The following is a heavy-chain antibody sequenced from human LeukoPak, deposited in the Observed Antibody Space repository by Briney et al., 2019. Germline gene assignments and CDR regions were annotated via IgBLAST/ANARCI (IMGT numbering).Heavy chain of an antibody. V-gene: IGHV4-39*07. D-gene: IGHD3-22*01. Sequence: SETLSLTCTVSGGSISSSSYYWGWIRQPPGKGLEWIGSIYYSGSTYYNPSLKSRVTISVDTSKNQFSLKLSSVTAADTAVYYCARDRRGVVVPEDAFDIWGQGTMVTVSS. CDR1: GGSISSSSYY. J-gene: IGHJ3*02. CDR2: IYYSGST. CDR3: ARDRRGVVVPEDAFDI.